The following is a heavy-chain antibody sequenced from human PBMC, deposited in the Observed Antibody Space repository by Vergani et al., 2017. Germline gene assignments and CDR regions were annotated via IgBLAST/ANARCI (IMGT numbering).Heavy chain of an antibody. CDR1: GFTFSSYA. Sequence: EVQLVESGGGLVKPGGSLRLSCAASGFTFSSYAMSWVRQAPGKGLEYVSAISSNGGSTYYANSVKGRFTISRDNSKNTLYLQMGSLRAEDMAVYYCARGGTYYDFWSGQTDAFDIWGQGTMVTVSS. D-gene: IGHD3-3*01. J-gene: IGHJ3*02. CDR2: ISSNGGST. V-gene: IGHV3-64*01. CDR3: ARGGTYYDFWSGQTDAFDI.